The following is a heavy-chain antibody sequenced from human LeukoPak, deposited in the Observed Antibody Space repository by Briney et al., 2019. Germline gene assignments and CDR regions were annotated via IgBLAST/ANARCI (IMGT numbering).Heavy chain of an antibody. Sequence: SETLSLTCTVSGGSISSYYWSWIRQPPGKGLEWIGYIYYSGSTNYNPSLKSRATISVDTSKNQFSLKLSSVTAADTAVYYCARLKYGDYADYWGQGTLVTVSS. CDR1: GGSISSYY. CDR3: ARLKYGDYADY. J-gene: IGHJ4*02. CDR2: IYYSGST. D-gene: IGHD4-17*01. V-gene: IGHV4-59*08.